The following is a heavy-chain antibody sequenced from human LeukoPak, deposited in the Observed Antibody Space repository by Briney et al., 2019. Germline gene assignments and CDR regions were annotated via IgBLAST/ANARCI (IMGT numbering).Heavy chain of an antibody. CDR1: GFTFSSYR. D-gene: IGHD3-10*01. Sequence: GGSLRLCCAASGFTFSSYRMSWVRQAAGKGLEWVANIKQDGSEKYYVDSVKGRFTISRDNAKNSLYLQMNSLRAEDTAVYYCARGTHYYGSGSYSPEQYFQHWGQGTLVTVSS. CDR2: IKQDGSEK. V-gene: IGHV3-7*03. J-gene: IGHJ1*01. CDR3: ARGTHYYGSGSYSPEQYFQH.